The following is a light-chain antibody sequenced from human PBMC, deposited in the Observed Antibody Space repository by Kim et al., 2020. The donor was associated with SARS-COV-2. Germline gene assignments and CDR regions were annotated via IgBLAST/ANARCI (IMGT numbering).Light chain of an antibody. V-gene: IGKV3-20*01. CDR2: IAS. CDR1: QSVSSNY. Sequence: EIVLTQSPGTLSLSPGERATLSCRASQSVSSNYLAWYQQKPGQAPRLLIYIASSRATGIPDRFSGSGSGTDFTLTISRLEPEDFAVYYCQQYGSSRTFGQGTKVEVK. CDR3: QQYGSSRT. J-gene: IGKJ1*01.